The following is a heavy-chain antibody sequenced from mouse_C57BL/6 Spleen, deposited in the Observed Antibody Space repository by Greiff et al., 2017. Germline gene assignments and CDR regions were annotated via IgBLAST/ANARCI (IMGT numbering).Heavy chain of an antibody. CDR3: ERSDGRFAY. Sequence: VQLQQSGAELAKPGASVKMSCKASGYTFTSYWMHWVKQRPGQGLEWIGYIYPSTGYTEYNQKFKDKATLTADKSSSTAYMQLSSLTSEDSAVCYCERSDGRFAYWGQGTLVTVSA. CDR2: IYPSTGYT. CDR1: GYTFTSYW. J-gene: IGHJ3*01. D-gene: IGHD1-2*01. V-gene: IGHV1-7*01.